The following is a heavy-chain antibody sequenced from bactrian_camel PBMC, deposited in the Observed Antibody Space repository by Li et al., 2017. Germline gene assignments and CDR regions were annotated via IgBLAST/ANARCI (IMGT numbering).Heavy chain of an antibody. D-gene: IGHD6*01. CDR2: IDTDGRT. CDR3: AAEPAPAYGGSFDGHRLRAYEYNY. CDR1: GFTGGRHC. Sequence: HVQLVESGGGLVQAEGSLRLSCAASGFTGGRHCMAWFRLLPGKEREAVAAIDTDGRTNYADSVKGRFTISKDNEKNIVYLQMNSLRPEDTAMYYCAAEPAPAYGGSFDGHRLRAYEYNYWGQGTQVTVS. J-gene: IGHJ4*01. V-gene: IGHV3S53*01.